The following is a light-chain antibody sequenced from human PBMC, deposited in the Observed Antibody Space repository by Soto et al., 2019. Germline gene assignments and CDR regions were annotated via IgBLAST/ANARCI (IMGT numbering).Light chain of an antibody. CDR1: KSISSY. CDR3: QQSYSTPSIT. Sequence: DIQMTQSPSSLSASVGDRVTITCGASKSISSYLNWYQQKQGKAPKLLIYAASSLQSGVPSRFSGSGSGTDFTLTISSMKTEDFATYYCQQSYSTPSITFGHGTRLEIK. V-gene: IGKV1-39*01. J-gene: IGKJ5*01. CDR2: AAS.